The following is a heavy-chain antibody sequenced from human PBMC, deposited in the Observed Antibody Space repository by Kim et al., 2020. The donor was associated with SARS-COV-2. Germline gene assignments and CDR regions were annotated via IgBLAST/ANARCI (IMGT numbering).Heavy chain of an antibody. J-gene: IGHJ4*02. D-gene: IGHD6-19*01. V-gene: IGHV3-48*03. Sequence: DSVKGRFTISRDNAKNSLYLQMNSLRAEDTAVYYCASGGGWSDWEYYFDYWGQGTLVTVSS. CDR3: ASGGGWSDWEYYFDY.